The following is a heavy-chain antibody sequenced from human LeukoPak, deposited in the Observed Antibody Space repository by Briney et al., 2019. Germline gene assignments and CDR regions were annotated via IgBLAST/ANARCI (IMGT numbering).Heavy chain of an antibody. CDR3: ATSGYSYGGGFEY. CDR2: IYYSGST. D-gene: IGHD5-18*01. Sequence: PSETLSLTCTVSGGSIRSGDYYWSWIRQPPGQGLEWIGYIYYSGSTYYNPSLKSRVTISVDTSKNQFSLKLSSVTAADTAVYYCATSGYSYGGGFEYWGQGTLVTVSS. CDR1: GGSIRSGDYY. J-gene: IGHJ4*02. V-gene: IGHV4-30-4*01.